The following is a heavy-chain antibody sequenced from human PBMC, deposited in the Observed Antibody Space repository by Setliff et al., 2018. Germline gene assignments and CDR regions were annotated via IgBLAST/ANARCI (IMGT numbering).Heavy chain of an antibody. Sequence: GGSLRLSCVTSGFTFSTYWMHWVHQAPGQGLVWVARISTGGSSITYADSVKGRFTISRDNARNTLYLQMNSLTAEDTAVYYCARVGSKPQLGWFDPWGQGTLVTVSS. J-gene: IGHJ5*02. CDR2: ISTGGSSI. V-gene: IGHV3-74*03. D-gene: IGHD1-26*01. CDR1: GFTFSTYW. CDR3: ARVGSKPQLGWFDP.